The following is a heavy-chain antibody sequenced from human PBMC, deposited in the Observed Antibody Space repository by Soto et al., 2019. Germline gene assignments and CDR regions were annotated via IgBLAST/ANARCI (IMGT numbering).Heavy chain of an antibody. CDR1: GYTFTGYY. Sequence: GASVKVSCKASGYTFTGYYMHWVRQAPGQALEWMGWITPFNGNTNYAQKFQDRVTITRDRSMSTAYMELSSLRSEDTAMYYCATRLFDAFDIWGQGTMVTVSS. V-gene: IGHV1-45*02. CDR2: ITPFNGNT. J-gene: IGHJ3*02. CDR3: ATRLFDAFDI. D-gene: IGHD2-21*01.